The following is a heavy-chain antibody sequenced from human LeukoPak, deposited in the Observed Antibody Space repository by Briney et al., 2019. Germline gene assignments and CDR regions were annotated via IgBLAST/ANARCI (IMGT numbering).Heavy chain of an antibody. J-gene: IGHJ4*02. CDR2: IRRDGDVI. CDR3: AKDFIRILALIPWDY. CDR1: GFTFSDFG. D-gene: IGHD2-21*01. Sequence: GGSLRLSCEASGFTFSDFGMHWVRQAPGKGLEWVAFIRRDGDVIYYADSVKGRFTTSRDNSRNMVYLQLISLRPEDTAIYYCAKDFIRILALIPWDYWGQGTLVTVSP. V-gene: IGHV3-30*02.